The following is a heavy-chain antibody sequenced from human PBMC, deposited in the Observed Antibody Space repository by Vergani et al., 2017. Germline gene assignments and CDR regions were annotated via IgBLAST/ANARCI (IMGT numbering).Heavy chain of an antibody. V-gene: IGHV3-23*01. CDR2: ISGSGGST. Sequence: EVQLLESGGGLVQPGGSLRLSCAASGFTFSSYAMSWVRQAPGKGLEWVSAISGSGGSTYYADSVKGRFTISRDNSNTTLYLQMNSLRAEDTAVYYCAMFGLGRYGDYRDYWGQGTLVTVSS. CDR1: GFTFSSYA. D-gene: IGHD4-17*01. J-gene: IGHJ4*02. CDR3: AMFGLGRYGDYRDY.